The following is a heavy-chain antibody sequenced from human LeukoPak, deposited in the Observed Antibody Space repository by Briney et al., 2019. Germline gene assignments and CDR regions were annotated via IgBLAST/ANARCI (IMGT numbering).Heavy chain of an antibody. CDR1: GGSISSSSYY. CDR2: IYYSGST. Sequence: SETLSLTCTVSGGSISSSSYYWGWIRQPPGKGLEWIGSIYYSGSTCYNPSLKSRVTISVDTSKNQFSLKLSSVTAADTAVYYCAKDHSPYCGGDCPGMDVWGQGTTVTVSS. J-gene: IGHJ6*02. D-gene: IGHD2-21*02. V-gene: IGHV4-39*02. CDR3: AKDHSPYCGGDCPGMDV.